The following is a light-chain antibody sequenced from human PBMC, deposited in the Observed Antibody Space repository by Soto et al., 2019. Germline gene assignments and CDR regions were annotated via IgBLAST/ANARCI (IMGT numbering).Light chain of an antibody. CDR3: QSYDSSLNGVV. CDR2: GNS. J-gene: IGLJ2*01. CDR1: SSNIGAGYD. Sequence: QSVLTQPPSVSGAPGQRVTISCTGSSSNIGAGYDVHWYQQLPGTAPKVLIYGNSNRPSGVPDRFSGSKSGTSASRAITGLQAEEEADYYCQSYDSSLNGVVFGGGTKLTVL. V-gene: IGLV1-40*01.